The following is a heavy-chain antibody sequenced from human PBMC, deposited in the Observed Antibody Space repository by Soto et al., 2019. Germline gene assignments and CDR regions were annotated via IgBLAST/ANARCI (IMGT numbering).Heavy chain of an antibody. CDR2: IYPGDSDT. Sequence: PGESLKISCKGSGYSFTSYWIGWVRQMPGKGLEWMGIIYPGDSDTRYSPSFQGQVTISADKSISTAYLQWSSLKASDTAMYYCATASLDTPAYYYYGMDVWGQGTTVTVSS. CDR1: GYSFTSYW. D-gene: IGHD5-18*01. V-gene: IGHV5-51*03. CDR3: ATASLDTPAYYYYGMDV. J-gene: IGHJ6*02.